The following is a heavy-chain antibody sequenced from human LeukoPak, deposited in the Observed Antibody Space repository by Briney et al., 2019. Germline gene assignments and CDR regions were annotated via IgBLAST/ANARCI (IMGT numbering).Heavy chain of an antibody. CDR3: ARVVRYYYGSGSYNY. D-gene: IGHD3-10*01. Sequence: GGSLRLSCAASGFIFDDYAMHWVRQAPGKGLEWVSGISWDSDSIDYADSVKGRFTISRDNAKNSLYLQMNSLRAEDTAVYYCARVVRYYYGSGSYNYWGQGTLVTVSS. CDR1: GFIFDDYA. J-gene: IGHJ4*02. V-gene: IGHV3-9*01. CDR2: ISWDSDSI.